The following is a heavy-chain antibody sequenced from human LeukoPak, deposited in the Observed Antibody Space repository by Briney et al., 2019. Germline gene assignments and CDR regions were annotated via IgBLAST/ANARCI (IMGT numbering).Heavy chain of an antibody. J-gene: IGHJ4*02. CDR1: GYSISSGYY. CDR3: ARYTGSNWGFSFDS. D-gene: IGHD7-27*01. V-gene: IGHV4-38-2*01. CDR2: IHRSGVT. Sequence: SETLSLTCVVSGYSISSGYYWSWIRQPPGKGLEWIATIHRSGVTYYNPSLNSRFTISVDTSKNQFSLKLTSVTAADTAIYSCARYTGSNWGFSFDSWGQGTLVTVSS.